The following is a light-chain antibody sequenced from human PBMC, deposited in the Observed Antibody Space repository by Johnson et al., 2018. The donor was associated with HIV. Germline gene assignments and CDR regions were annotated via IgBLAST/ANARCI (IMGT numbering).Light chain of an antibody. CDR1: SSNIGNNY. V-gene: IGLV1-51*02. Sequence: QSVLTQPPSVSAAPGQKVTISCSGSSSNIGNNYVSWYQQLPGTAPKLLIYENNKRPSGIPDRFSGSKSGTSATLGITGLQTGDEADYYCGTGDSSLSALYGSGTGTKVTVL. J-gene: IGLJ1*01. CDR2: ENN. CDR3: GTGDSSLSALYG.